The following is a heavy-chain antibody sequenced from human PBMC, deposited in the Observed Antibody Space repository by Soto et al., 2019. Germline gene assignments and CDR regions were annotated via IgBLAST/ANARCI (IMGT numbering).Heavy chain of an antibody. CDR3: ARQGQLVIGGYRPGAYFDY. CDR1: GGSISSSSYY. J-gene: IGHJ4*02. CDR2: IYYSGST. D-gene: IGHD6-13*01. V-gene: IGHV4-39*01. Sequence: QLQLQESGPGLVKPSETLSLTCTVSGGSISSSSYYWGWIRQPPGKGLEWIGSIYYSGSTYYNPSLKSRVTISVDTSKNQFSLKLSSVTAADTAVYYCARQGQLVIGGYRPGAYFDYWGQGTLVTVSS.